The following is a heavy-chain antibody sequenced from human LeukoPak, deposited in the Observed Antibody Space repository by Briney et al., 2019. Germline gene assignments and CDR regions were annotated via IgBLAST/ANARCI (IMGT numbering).Heavy chain of an antibody. J-gene: IGHJ4*02. CDR2: ISGSGGST. CDR1: GFTFSSYA. CDR3: ARGGSKSAQQLVDY. D-gene: IGHD6-13*01. V-gene: IGHV3-23*01. Sequence: GGSLRLSCGASGFTFSSYAMSWVRQAPGKELEWVSAISGSGGSTYYADSVKGRFTISRDNAKNSLYLQMNSLRAEDTAVYYCARGGSKSAQQLVDYWGQGTLVTVSS.